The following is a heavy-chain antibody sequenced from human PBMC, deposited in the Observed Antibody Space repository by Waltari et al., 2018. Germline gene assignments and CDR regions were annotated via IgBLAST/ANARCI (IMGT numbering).Heavy chain of an antibody. Sequence: EVQLLESGGGLVQPGGSLRLSCAASGFTFSSYAMSWVRPAPGKGLEWVSAISGSGGSTYYADSVKGRFTISRDNSKNTLYLQMNSLRAEDTAVYYCAKGDYDILTGPAYWGQGTLVTVSS. J-gene: IGHJ4*02. CDR2: ISGSGGST. CDR3: AKGDYDILTGPAY. V-gene: IGHV3-23*01. CDR1: GFTFSSYA. D-gene: IGHD3-9*01.